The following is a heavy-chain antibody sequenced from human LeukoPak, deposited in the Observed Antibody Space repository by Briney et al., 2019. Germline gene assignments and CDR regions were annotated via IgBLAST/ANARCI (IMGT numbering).Heavy chain of an antibody. CDR3: ARDYYGSGSYSAVADYYYYGMDV. J-gene: IGHJ6*02. D-gene: IGHD3-10*01. CDR2: IIPIFGRA. CDR1: GGTFSSYA. Sequence: SVTVSCKASGGTFSSYAISWVRQAPGHGLEWMGEIIPIFGRANYAQKFQGRVTITADESTSTAYMELSSLRSEDTAVYYCARDYYGSGSYSAVADYYYYGMDVWGQGTTVTVSS. V-gene: IGHV1-69*13.